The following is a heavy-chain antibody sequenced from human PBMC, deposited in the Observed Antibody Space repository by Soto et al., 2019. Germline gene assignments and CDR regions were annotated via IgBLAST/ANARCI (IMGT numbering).Heavy chain of an antibody. CDR1: GGSTISGDYY. Sequence: QVQLQESGPGLVKPSQTMSLTCTVSGGSTISGDYYWTWIRQHPGKGLEWIGYINYGGSPYYNPSLRSRATISLDTSKNQFSLRLNSVTASDTAVYYCATRSPRPLGCFEHWGQGTLVTVSS. CDR3: ATRSPRPLGCFEH. V-gene: IGHV4-31*03. CDR2: INYGGSP. D-gene: IGHD6-19*01. J-gene: IGHJ4*02.